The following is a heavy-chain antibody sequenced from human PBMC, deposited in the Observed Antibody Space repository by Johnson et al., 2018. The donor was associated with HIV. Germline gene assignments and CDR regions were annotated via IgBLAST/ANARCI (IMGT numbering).Heavy chain of an antibody. CDR2: ISWNSGSI. J-gene: IGHJ3*02. CDR3: TTEDYRLTAFDM. Sequence: VQLVESGGGLVQPGRSLRLSCAASGFTFDDYAMHWVRQAPGKGLEWVSGISWNSGSIGYADSVKGRFTISRDNAKNSLYLQMTSLKTEDTAVYYCTTEDYRLTAFDMWGQGTMVSVSS. V-gene: IGHV3-9*01. CDR1: GFTFDDYA. D-gene: IGHD3-16*02.